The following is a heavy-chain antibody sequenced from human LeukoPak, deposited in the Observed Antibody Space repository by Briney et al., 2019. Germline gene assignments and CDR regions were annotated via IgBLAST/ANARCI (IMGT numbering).Heavy chain of an antibody. CDR1: GGSISSYY. V-gene: IGHV4-59*01. CDR3: ARTQGTLYFQH. Sequence: PSETLSLTCTVSGGSISSYYWSWIRQPPGKGLEWIGYIYYRGSTNYNPSLKSRVTISVDTSKNQFSLKLSSVTAADTAVYYCARTQGTLYFQHWGQGTLVTVSS. J-gene: IGHJ1*01. D-gene: IGHD1-1*01. CDR2: IYYRGST.